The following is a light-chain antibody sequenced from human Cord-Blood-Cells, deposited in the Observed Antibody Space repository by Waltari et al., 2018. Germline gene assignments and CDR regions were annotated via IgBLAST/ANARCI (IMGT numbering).Light chain of an antibody. Sequence: EIVLTQSQATLSLSPAERATLSCRASQSVSSYLPWYQQQPDQAPSLLIYAASNRATGIPAMFSGSGSGTVFTLTISILEPEYFAVYYCQQRSNWPFTFGPGTKVDIK. CDR3: QQRSNWPFT. J-gene: IGKJ3*01. V-gene: IGKV3-11*01. CDR1: QSVSSY. CDR2: AAS.